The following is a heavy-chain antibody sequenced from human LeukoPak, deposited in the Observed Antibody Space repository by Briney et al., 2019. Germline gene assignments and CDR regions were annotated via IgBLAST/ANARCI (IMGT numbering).Heavy chain of an antibody. V-gene: IGHV1-2*02. CDR3: ARVDLLTGYYFFDY. D-gene: IGHD3-9*01. J-gene: IGHJ4*02. CDR2: INPNSGGT. Sequence: GASVKVSCKASGYTFTGYYMHWVRQAPGQGLEWMGWINPNSGGTNYAQKLQGRVTMTRDTSISTAYMELSRLRSDDTAVYYCARVDLLTGYYFFDYWGQGTLVTVSS. CDR1: GYTFTGYY.